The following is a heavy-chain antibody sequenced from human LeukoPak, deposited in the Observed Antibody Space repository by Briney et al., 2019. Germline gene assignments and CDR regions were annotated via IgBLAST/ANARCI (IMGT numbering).Heavy chain of an antibody. CDR3: VKDLGDDYENAFDF. Sequence: GVSLRLSCEASGFAFSRYAMSWVRHPPGRGLEWVSSVSGSGESTFYAASVKRRFTISRDNSKNTVYLQMNSLRAEDTAPYYCVKDLGDDYENAFDFWGQGTLVTVSS. D-gene: IGHD4-17*01. J-gene: IGHJ3*01. CDR1: GFAFSRYA. CDR2: VSGSGEST. V-gene: IGHV3-23*01.